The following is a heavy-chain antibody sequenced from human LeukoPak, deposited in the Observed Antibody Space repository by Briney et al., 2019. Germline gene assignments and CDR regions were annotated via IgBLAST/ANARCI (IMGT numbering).Heavy chain of an antibody. D-gene: IGHD1-26*01. Sequence: ASVKVSCKASGYSFSTYGITWVRQAPGQGLEWVGWISAYNGNTNYAQKLQGRVTMTTDTSSNTAYMELRSLRSDDTTVYYCARGSKWEHLDYWGQGTLVTVSS. J-gene: IGHJ4*02. CDR2: ISAYNGNT. V-gene: IGHV1-18*01. CDR1: GYSFSTYG. CDR3: ARGSKWEHLDY.